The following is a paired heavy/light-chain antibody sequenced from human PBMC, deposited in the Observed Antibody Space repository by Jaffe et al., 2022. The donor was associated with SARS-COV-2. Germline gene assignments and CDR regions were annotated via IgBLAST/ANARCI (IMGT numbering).Heavy chain of an antibody. D-gene: IGHD5-12*01. Sequence: DVQLLESGGALVQPGGSLRLSCAASGFTFTTYAMTWVRQAPGKGLEWVSAVSYSGLSTYYAGSVKGRFTISRDNSKNTLHLQMNSLRDEDTAIYYCGKVYSGDGYNSAFDSWGQGTLVTVSS. CDR2: VSYSGLST. CDR1: GFTFTTYA. J-gene: IGHJ4*02. V-gene: IGHV3-23*01. CDR3: GKVYSGDGYNSAFDS.
Light chain of an antibody. CDR3: AAWDDSLSGVV. V-gene: IGLV1-44*01. Sequence: QSVLTQPPSASGTPGQRVTISCSGSSSSIGSNAVSWYQHLPGTAPKLLIYSSIRRPSGVPDRFSGSRSGTSASLAISGLQSEDEADYYCAAWDDSLSGVVFGGGTKLTVL. J-gene: IGLJ3*02. CDR2: SSI. CDR1: SSSIGSNA.